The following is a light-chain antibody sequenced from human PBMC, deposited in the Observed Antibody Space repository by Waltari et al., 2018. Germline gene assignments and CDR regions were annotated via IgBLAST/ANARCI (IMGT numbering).Light chain of an antibody. J-gene: IGKJ4*01. V-gene: IGKV3-11*01. Sequence: EIVLTQSPATLSLSPGERVTLSCRASQSVSGYLAWYQQKPGQAPRLLIYAASNRAIGIPARFSGSGSGSDFTLTISSLEPEDFAVYYCQQRTNWPPTFGGGTKVEIK. CDR1: QSVSGY. CDR2: AAS. CDR3: QQRTNWPPT.